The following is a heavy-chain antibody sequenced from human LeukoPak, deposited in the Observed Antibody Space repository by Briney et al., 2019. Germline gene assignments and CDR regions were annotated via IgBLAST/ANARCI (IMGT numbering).Heavy chain of an antibody. D-gene: IGHD2-2*01. CDR2: ISSSSSYI. CDR3: AREKKGYCSSTSCSSFDP. Sequence: GRSLRLSCAASGFTFSSYGMHWVRQAPGKGLEWVSSISSSSSYIYYADSVKGRFTISRDNAKNSLYLQMNSLRAEDTAVYYCAREKKGYCSSTSCSSFDPWGQGTLVTVSS. V-gene: IGHV3-21*04. J-gene: IGHJ5*02. CDR1: GFTFSSYG.